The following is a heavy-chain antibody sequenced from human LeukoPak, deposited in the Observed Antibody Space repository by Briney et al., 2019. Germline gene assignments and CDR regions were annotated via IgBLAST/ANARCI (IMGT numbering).Heavy chain of an antibody. CDR3: AKFFGVWFGELFWFDP. CDR2: ISGSGGST. J-gene: IGHJ5*02. D-gene: IGHD3-10*01. CDR1: GFTFSSYG. Sequence: GGSLRLSCAASGFTFSSYGMSWVRQAPGKGLEWVSAISGSGGSTYYADSVKGRFTISRDNSKNTLYLQMNSLRAEDTAVYYCAKFFGVWFGELFWFDPWGQGTLVTVSS. V-gene: IGHV3-23*01.